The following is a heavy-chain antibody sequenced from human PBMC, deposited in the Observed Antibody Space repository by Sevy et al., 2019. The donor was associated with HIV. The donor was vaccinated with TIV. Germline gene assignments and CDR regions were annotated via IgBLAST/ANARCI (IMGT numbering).Heavy chain of an antibody. V-gene: IGHV3-7*01. CDR3: ARGGGYSSGWYASYNNWFDP. Sequence: GESLKISCAASGFTFSSYWMSWVRQAPGKGLEWVANIKQDGSEKYYVDSVKGRFTISRDNAKNSLYLQMNSLRAEDTAVYYCARGGGYSSGWYASYNNWFDPWGQGTLVTVSP. J-gene: IGHJ5*02. CDR2: IKQDGSEK. CDR1: GFTFSSYW. D-gene: IGHD6-19*01.